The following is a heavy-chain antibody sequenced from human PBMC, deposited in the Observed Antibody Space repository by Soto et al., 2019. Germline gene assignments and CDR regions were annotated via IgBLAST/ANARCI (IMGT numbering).Heavy chain of an antibody. J-gene: IGHJ5*02. V-gene: IGHV4-34*01. CDR3: AGITYYDFWSGYYSWFDP. CDR1: GGSFSGYY. Sequence: QVQLQQWGAGLLKPSETLSLTCAVYGGSFSGYYWSWIRQPPGKGLEWIGEINHSGSTNYNPSLKSRVTTAVDTSKNRFSLKLSSVTAADTAVYYCAGITYYDFWSGYYSWFDPWGQGTLVTVSS. D-gene: IGHD3-3*01. CDR2: INHSGST.